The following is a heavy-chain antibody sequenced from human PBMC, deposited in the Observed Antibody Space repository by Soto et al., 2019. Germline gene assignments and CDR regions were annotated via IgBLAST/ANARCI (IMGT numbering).Heavy chain of an antibody. Sequence: QVQLVESGGGVVQPGRSLRLSCAASGFTFSSYAMHWVRQAPGKGLEWVAVISYDGSNKYYADSVKGRFTISRDKSKNTLYLQKKSLRAEDTAVYYCARDRRGGSSWAVYYFDSWGQGTLVTVSS. CDR3: ARDRRGGSSWAVYYFDS. J-gene: IGHJ4*02. V-gene: IGHV3-30-3*01. D-gene: IGHD6-13*01. CDR2: ISYDGSNK. CDR1: GFTFSSYA.